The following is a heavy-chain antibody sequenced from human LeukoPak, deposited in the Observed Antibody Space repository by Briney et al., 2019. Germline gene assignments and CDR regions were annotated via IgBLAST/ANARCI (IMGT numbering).Heavy chain of an antibody. CDR2: IYYSGST. V-gene: IGHV4-31*03. Sequence: SETLSLTCTVSGGSVSSGNYYWSWIRQHPGKGLEWIGYIYYSGSTYYNPSLKSRVTISVDTSKNQFSLKLSSVTAADTAVYYCAREATMVRGVIITGYYFDYWGQGTLVTVSS. CDR3: AREATMVRGVIITGYYFDY. CDR1: GGSVSSGNYY. J-gene: IGHJ4*02. D-gene: IGHD3-10*01.